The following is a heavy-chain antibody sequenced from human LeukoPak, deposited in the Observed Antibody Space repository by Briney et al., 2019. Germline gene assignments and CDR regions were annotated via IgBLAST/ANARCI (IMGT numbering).Heavy chain of an antibody. J-gene: IGHJ5*02. Sequence: SETLSLTCTVSGGSVSSGSHYWSWIRQPPGKGLEWIGYIYYSGSTNYNPSLKSRVTISVDTSKNQFSLKLSSVTAADTAVYYCARDQDIMVRGVIINNWFDPWGQGTLVTVSS. CDR2: IYYSGST. V-gene: IGHV4-61*01. CDR3: ARDQDIMVRGVIINNWFDP. D-gene: IGHD3-10*01. CDR1: GGSVSSGSHY.